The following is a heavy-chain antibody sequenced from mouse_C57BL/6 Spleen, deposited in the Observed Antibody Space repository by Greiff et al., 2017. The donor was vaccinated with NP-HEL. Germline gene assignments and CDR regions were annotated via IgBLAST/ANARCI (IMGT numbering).Heavy chain of an antibody. CDR1: GFTFSDYG. V-gene: IGHV5-17*01. J-gene: IGHJ3*01. CDR2: ISSGSSTI. CDR3: ARGYYGNAWFAY. D-gene: IGHD2-1*01. Sequence: EVKLMESGGGLVKPGGSLKLSCAASGFTFSDYGMHWVRQAPEKGLEWVAYISSGSSTIYYADTVKGRFTISRDNAKNTLFLQMTSLRSEDTAMYYCARGYYGNAWFAYWGQGTLVTVSA.